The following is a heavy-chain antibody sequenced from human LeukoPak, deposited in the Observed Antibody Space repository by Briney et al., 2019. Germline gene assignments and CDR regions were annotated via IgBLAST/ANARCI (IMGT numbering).Heavy chain of an antibody. CDR1: GFPFSSYW. Sequence: GGSLRLSCRASGFPFSSYWMTWVRQAPGKGLEWVANIKQDGSKKSYVDSVKGRFTISRDNAKNSLYLQMNSLRAEDTAIYYCTRVGYIDEGIDYWGQGTLVTVSS. CDR2: IKQDGSKK. D-gene: IGHD5-24*01. CDR3: TRVGYIDEGIDY. V-gene: IGHV3-7*04. J-gene: IGHJ4*02.